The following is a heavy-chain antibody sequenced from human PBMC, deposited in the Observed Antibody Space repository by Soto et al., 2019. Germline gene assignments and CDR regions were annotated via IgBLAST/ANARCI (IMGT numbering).Heavy chain of an antibody. CDR3: ARDGERNGQLWSGWAD. CDR2: IIPIFGTA. J-gene: IGHJ4*02. Sequence: QVQLVQSGAEVKKPGSSVKVSCKASGGTFSSYAISWVRQAPGQGLEWMGGIIPIFGTANYAQKFQGRVTITADESSSTAYMELSSLRSEDTAVYYCARDGERNGQLWSGWADWGQGTLVTVSS. D-gene: IGHD5-18*01. V-gene: IGHV1-69*01. CDR1: GGTFSSYA.